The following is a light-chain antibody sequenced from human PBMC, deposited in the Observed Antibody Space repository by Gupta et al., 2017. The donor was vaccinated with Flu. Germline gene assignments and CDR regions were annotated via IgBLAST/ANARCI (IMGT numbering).Light chain of an antibody. V-gene: IGKV1-39*01. J-gene: IGKJ3*01. CDR1: QSISSY. Sequence: DIQMTQSPSSLSASVGDRVTITCRASQSISSYLNWYQQKPGKAPKLLIYAASSLQSGVPSRFSGSGYGTDFTLTSSRRQHEDFANYYGQQSYSTFTFGHGTKVDIK. CDR2: AAS. CDR3: QQSYSTFT.